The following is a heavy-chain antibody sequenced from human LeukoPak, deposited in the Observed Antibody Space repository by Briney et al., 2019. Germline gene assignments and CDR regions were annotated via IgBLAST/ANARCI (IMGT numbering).Heavy chain of an antibody. CDR3: VRVLSSSWFDFDY. CDR2: IDPHDPDT. CDR1: GYNFPSYW. J-gene: IGHJ4*02. D-gene: IGHD6-13*01. Sequence: GESLKISCKGSGYNFPSYWIGWVRQMPGKGLEWMGVIDPHDPDTRYSPSFRGLVTISADKSTTTAYLQWTSLKASDTAMYYCVRVLSSSWFDFDYWGQGTLVTASS. V-gene: IGHV5-51*01.